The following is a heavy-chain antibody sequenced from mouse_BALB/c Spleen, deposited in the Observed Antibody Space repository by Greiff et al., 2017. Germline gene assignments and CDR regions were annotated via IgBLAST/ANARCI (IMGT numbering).Heavy chain of an antibody. V-gene: IGHV14-3*02. Sequence: EVKVVESGAELVKPGASVKLSCTASGFNIKDTYMHWVKQRPEQGLEWIGRIDPANGNTKYDPKFQGKATITADTSSNTAYLQLSSLTSEDTAVYYCARLHYPYAMDYWGQGTSVTVSS. CDR3: ARLHYPYAMDY. CDR2: IDPANGNT. D-gene: IGHD1-1*02. J-gene: IGHJ4*01. CDR1: GFNIKDTY.